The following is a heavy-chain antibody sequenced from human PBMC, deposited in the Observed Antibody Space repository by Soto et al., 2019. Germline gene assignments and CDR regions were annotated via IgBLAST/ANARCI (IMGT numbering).Heavy chain of an antibody. CDR1: GYPVTAYY. J-gene: IGHJ3*02. D-gene: IGHD3-3*01. Sequence: QLHLVQSGAVVKKPGASVTVSCSASGYPVTAYYMHWLRQAPGRGLELMGGINPATCAAKYTQTFAGWVPVTTEASPSTVFKDVAGLGFGGTAVFYCSRGGVVGVAGSAAFDMWCQGTLVTVSS. V-gene: IGHV1-2*04. CDR3: SRGGVVGVAGSAAFDM. CDR2: INPATCAA.